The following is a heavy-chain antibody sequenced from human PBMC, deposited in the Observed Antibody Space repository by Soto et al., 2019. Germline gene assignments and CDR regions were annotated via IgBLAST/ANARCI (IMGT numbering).Heavy chain of an antibody. CDR2: IVPIFGTT. CDR1: GGTFSNYA. D-gene: IGHD6-19*01. CDR3: ARVEAVAGLYNSHGLDV. Sequence: QVQLVQSGAEVKKPGSSVKVSCKVSGGTFSNYAIDWVRLAPGHGLEWMGGIVPIFGTTYYTQKFQGRATIIADDSXTXXSLEMSSLRSEDTAIYYCARVEAVAGLYNSHGLDVWGQGTAVTVSS. J-gene: IGHJ6*02. V-gene: IGHV1-69*12.